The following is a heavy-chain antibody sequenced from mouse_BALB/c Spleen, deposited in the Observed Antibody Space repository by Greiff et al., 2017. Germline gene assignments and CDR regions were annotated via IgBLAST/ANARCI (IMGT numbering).Heavy chain of an antibody. CDR1: GFNIKDTY. CDR2: IDPANGNT. CDR3: PYGPFDY. D-gene: IGHD1-1*02. Sequence: VQLQQSGAELVKPGASVKLSCTASGFNIKDTYMHWVKQRPEQGLEWIGRIDPANGNTKYDPKFQGKATITADTSSNTAYLQLSSLTSEDTAVYYCPYGPFDYWGQGTTLTVSA. V-gene: IGHV14-3*02. J-gene: IGHJ2*01.